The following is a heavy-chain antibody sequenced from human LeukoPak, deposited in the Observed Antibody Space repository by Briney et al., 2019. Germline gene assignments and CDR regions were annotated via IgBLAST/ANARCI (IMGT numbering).Heavy chain of an antibody. CDR3: AKEGAYPIITYDS. Sequence: GGSLRLSCAASGFTFSSYWMNWVRQAPGKGLEWVANIKQDGNEKHYEDSVKGRFSISRHNAKNSLYLQMGSLRAEDTAVYYCAKEGAYPIITYDSWGQGALVTVSS. D-gene: IGHD3-10*01. V-gene: IGHV3-7*01. CDR2: IKQDGNEK. CDR1: GFTFSSYW. J-gene: IGHJ5*01.